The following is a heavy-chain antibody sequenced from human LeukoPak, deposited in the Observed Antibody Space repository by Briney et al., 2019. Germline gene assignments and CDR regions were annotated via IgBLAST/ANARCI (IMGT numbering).Heavy chain of an antibody. V-gene: IGHV4-4*02. Sequence: SGTLSLTCAVSGGSISSNHWWTWVRQPPGKGLEWIGEIYHSGSTNQNPSLKSRLTISVDKSKNQFSLKLSSVTAADTAVYYCARAAPYGSGRNWFDPWGQGTLVTVSS. CDR2: IYHSGST. D-gene: IGHD3-10*01. CDR1: GGSISSNHW. CDR3: ARAAPYGSGRNWFDP. J-gene: IGHJ5*02.